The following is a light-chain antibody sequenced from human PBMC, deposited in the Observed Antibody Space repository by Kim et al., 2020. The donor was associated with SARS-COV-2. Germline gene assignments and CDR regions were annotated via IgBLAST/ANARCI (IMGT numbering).Light chain of an antibody. CDR2: RNT. J-gene: IGLJ3*02. V-gene: IGLV10-54*01. Sequence: QTATRTSTGHSKSVGDEEEAWVQQHQGHPPKRLSHRNTNRPSGISGRLTASRSGNTASLTITGHQPEDEGDYYCSAWDSSLGAWVFRGGTQLTVL. CDR1: SKSVGDEE. CDR3: SAWDSSLGAWV.